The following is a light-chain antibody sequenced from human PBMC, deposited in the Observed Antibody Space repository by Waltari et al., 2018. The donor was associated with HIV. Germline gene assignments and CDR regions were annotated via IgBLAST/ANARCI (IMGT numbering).Light chain of an antibody. Sequence: NFMLTQPHSVSESPGKTVTISCTRSSGSIATNYVQWYQQRPGSAPTIVIYADNQRPSGVPNRFSGSIDSSSNSASLTSSGLKTEDEADYYCQSYDASNQWVFGGGTKLTVL. J-gene: IGLJ3*02. CDR3: QSYDASNQWV. V-gene: IGLV6-57*03. CDR1: SGSIATNY. CDR2: ADN.